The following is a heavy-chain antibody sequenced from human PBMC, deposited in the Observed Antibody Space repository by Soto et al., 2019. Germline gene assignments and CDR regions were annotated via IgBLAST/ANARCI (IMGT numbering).Heavy chain of an antibody. CDR1: GGSFSGYY. CDR3: ARGVKVFSYYYDSSGQKPPGWFDP. J-gene: IGHJ5*02. CDR2: INHSGST. V-gene: IGHV4-34*01. Sequence: SETLSLTCAVYGGSFSGYYWSWIRQPPGKGLEWIGEINHSGSTNYTPSLKSQVTISVDTSKNQFSLKLISVTAADTAVYYCARGVKVFSYYYDSSGQKPPGWFDPWGQGTLVTVYS. D-gene: IGHD3-22*01.